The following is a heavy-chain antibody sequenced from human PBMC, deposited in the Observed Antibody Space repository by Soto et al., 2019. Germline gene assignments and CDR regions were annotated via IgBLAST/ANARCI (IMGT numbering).Heavy chain of an antibody. V-gene: IGHV3-74*01. CDR3: AREYIWGSYRHYPSSCDV. CDR1: GFTFSSYW. Sequence: GGSLRLSCAASGFTFSSYWMHWVRQAPGKGLVWVSRINSDGSSTSYADSVKGRFTISRDNAKNTLYLQMNSLRAEDTAVYYCAREYIWGSYRHYPSSCDVWGKGTTVTVSS. CDR2: INSDGSST. D-gene: IGHD3-16*02. J-gene: IGHJ6*04.